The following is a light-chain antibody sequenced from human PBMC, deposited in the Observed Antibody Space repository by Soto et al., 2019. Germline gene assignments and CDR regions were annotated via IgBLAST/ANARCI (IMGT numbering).Light chain of an antibody. CDR2: GAS. Sequence: DIVLTQSPGTLSLSPGERATLSCRASQSVRGNYLAWYQQKPGQAPRLLIYGASSRATGIPDRFSGSGSGTDFTLTTSRLEPEDFAVYYCQQYDSSPLYTFGQGTKLEIE. CDR3: QQYDSSPLYT. V-gene: IGKV3-20*01. J-gene: IGKJ2*01. CDR1: QSVRGNY.